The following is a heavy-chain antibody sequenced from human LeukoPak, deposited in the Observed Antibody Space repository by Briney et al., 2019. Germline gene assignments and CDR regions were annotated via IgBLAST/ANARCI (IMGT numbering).Heavy chain of an antibody. D-gene: IGHD3-9*01. Sequence: GSLRLSCAASGFTFSSYAMSWVRQAPGKGLEWVSAISGSGGSTYSADSVKGRFTISRDNSKNTLYLQMNSLRAEDTAVYYCAKGRGDILTGTDCWGQGTLVTVSS. J-gene: IGHJ4*02. V-gene: IGHV3-23*01. CDR1: GFTFSSYA. CDR2: ISGSGGST. CDR3: AKGRGDILTGTDC.